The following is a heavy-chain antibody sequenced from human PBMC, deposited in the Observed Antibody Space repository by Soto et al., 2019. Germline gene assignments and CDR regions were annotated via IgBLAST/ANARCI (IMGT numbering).Heavy chain of an antibody. CDR2: IYHSGST. J-gene: IGHJ4*02. D-gene: IGHD3-22*01. Sequence: QLQLQESGSGLVKPSQTLSLTCAVSGGSISSGGYSWSWIRQPPGKGLEWIWYIYHSGSTYYNPSLKSRVTISVDRSKNQFSLKLSSVTAADTAVYYCARAYDSSGYYFDYWGQGTLVTVSS. V-gene: IGHV4-30-2*01. CDR3: ARAYDSSGYYFDY. CDR1: GGSISSGGYS.